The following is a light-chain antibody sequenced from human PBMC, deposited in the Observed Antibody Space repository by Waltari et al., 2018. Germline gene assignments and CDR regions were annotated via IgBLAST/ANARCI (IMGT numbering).Light chain of an antibody. Sequence: QSALTQPPSASGSPGQSVTISCTGTSSDIGGYNYVSWYQQRTGKAPKLLIYEVTKRPSGVPYLSSGSKSANTASLTVSGLQAEDEADYYCSSYAGSNYVAFGGGTKLTVL. CDR2: EVT. CDR3: SSYAGSNYVA. V-gene: IGLV2-8*01. CDR1: SSDIGGYNY. J-gene: IGLJ2*01.